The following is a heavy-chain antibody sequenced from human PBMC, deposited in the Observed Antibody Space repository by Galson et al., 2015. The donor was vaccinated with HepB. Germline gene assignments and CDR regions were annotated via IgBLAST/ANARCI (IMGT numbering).Heavy chain of an antibody. Sequence: SLRLSCAASGFTFSSSAMNRVRQVPGKGLEWVPAIGSDYVTYYADSVKGRFTISRDNSKNTTYLHMNSLRAEDTAVYYCGSGTYCGTTSCYYDYWGQGTLVTVSS. J-gene: IGHJ4*02. D-gene: IGHD2-2*01. CDR2: IGSDYVT. CDR1: GFTFSSSA. CDR3: GSGTYCGTTSCYYDY. V-gene: IGHV3-23*01.